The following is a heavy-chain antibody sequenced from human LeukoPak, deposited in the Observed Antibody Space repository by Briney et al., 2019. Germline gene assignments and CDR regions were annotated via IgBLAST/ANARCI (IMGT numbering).Heavy chain of an antibody. J-gene: IGHJ4*02. CDR1: DGSISTSKW. CDR2: IWHSGDT. D-gene: IGHD6-19*01. CDR3: ARGLRSSGWNMIDS. V-gene: IGHV4-4*02. Sequence: SETLSLSCAVSDGSISTSKWWTWVRQAPGRGLEWIGEIWHSGDTNYNPSLQSRLTLSVDKSKSQFSLKLRSVTAADTAVYYCARGLRSSGWNMIDSWGRGVLVTVSS.